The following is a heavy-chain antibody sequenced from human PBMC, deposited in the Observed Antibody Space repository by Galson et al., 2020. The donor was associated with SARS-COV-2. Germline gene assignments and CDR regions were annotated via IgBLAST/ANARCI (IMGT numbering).Heavy chain of an antibody. D-gene: IGHD3-22*01. V-gene: IGHV4-34*01. J-gene: IGHJ4*02. Sequence: SETLSLTCAVYGGSFSGYYWSWIRQPPGKGLEWIGEINHSGSTNYNPSLKSRVTISVDTSKNQFSLKLSSVTAADTAVYYCASGKRRYFDSSGLDYWGQGTLVTVCS. CDR3: ASGKRRYFDSSGLDY. CDR1: GGSFSGYY. CDR2: INHSGST.